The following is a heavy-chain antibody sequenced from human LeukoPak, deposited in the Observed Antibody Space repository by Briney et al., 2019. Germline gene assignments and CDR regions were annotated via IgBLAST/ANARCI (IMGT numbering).Heavy chain of an antibody. D-gene: IGHD2-8*01. J-gene: IGHJ4*02. CDR1: ALTFSNYW. V-gene: IGHV3-7*05. CDR3: ASVRSFALDY. CDR2: ISQDGSEK. Sequence: PGGPLKLSCAGSALTFSNYWMSWVRQAPGKGLEWVADISQDGSEKRYVDSVKGRFTISRDNAKNSLYLQVNSLRAEDTAVYYCASVRSFALDYWGQGTPVTVSS.